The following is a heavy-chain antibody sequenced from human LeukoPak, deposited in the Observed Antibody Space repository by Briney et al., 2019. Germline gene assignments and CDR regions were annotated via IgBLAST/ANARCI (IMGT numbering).Heavy chain of an antibody. J-gene: IGHJ4*02. CDR3: ARLFRVVVPAANTHFDY. D-gene: IGHD2-2*01. Sequence: GGSLRLSCAASGFTFSSYAMHWVRQAAGKGLEWVAVISYDGSDKYYADSVKGRFTISRDNSKNTLYLQINSLRPEDTAVYYCARLFRVVVPAANTHFDYWGQGTLVTVSS. V-gene: IGHV3-30*04. CDR1: GFTFSSYA. CDR2: ISYDGSDK.